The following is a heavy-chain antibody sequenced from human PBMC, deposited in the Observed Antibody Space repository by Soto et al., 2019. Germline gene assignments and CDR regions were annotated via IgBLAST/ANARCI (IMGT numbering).Heavy chain of an antibody. J-gene: IGHJ6*02. D-gene: IGHD1-26*01. CDR1: CGSIISSSYY. CDR3: ASLAGELPTYYYYGMDV. CDR2: IYYSGST. V-gene: IGHV4-39*01. Sequence: LETMSLPYTASCGSIISSSYYCGWIRQPPGKGLEWIGSIYYSGSTYYNPSLKSRVTISVDTSKNQFSLKLSSVTAADTAVYYCASLAGELPTYYYYGMDVWGQGTTVTVSS.